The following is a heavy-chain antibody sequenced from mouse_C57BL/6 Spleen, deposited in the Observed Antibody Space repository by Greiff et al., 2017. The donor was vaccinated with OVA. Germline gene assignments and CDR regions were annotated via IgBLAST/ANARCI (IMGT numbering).Heavy chain of an antibody. CDR2: INYDGSST. V-gene: IGHV5-16*01. CDR1: GFTFSDYY. J-gene: IGHJ2*01. Sequence: EVKLMESEGDLVQPGRSLKLSCTASGFTFSDYYMAWVRQVPEKGLEWVANINYDGSSTYYLDSLKSRFIISRDNAKNILYLQMSSLKSEDTATYYCARGGTAQATGYFDYWGQGTTLTVSS. CDR3: ARGGTAQATGYFDY. D-gene: IGHD3-2*02.